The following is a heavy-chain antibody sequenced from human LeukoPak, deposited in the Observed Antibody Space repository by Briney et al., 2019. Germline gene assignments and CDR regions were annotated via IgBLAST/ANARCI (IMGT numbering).Heavy chain of an antibody. Sequence: GGSLQISCKGSGYSFTNYWIGWVRQMPGKGLEWMGIIYPGDSDTRYSPSFQGQVTISADKSISTAYLQWSSLKASDTAMYYCARLEGLVGATRWFDPWGQVTLVTVSS. CDR3: ARLEGLVGATRWFDP. V-gene: IGHV5-51*01. J-gene: IGHJ5*02. D-gene: IGHD1-26*01. CDR2: IYPGDSDT. CDR1: GYSFTNYW.